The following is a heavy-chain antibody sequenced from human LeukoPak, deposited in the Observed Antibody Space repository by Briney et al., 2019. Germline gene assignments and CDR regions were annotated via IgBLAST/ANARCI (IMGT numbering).Heavy chain of an antibody. J-gene: IGHJ6*02. CDR3: AKALVGATRDYYYYYGMDV. CDR2: ISGSGGST. CDR1: GFTFSSYA. V-gene: IGHV3-23*01. D-gene: IGHD1-26*01. Sequence: GGSLRPSCAASGFTFSSYAMSWVRQAPGKGLEWVSAISGSGGSTYYADSVKGRFTISRDNSKNTLYLQMNSLRAEDTAVYYCAKALVGATRDYYYYYGMDVWGQGTTVTVSS.